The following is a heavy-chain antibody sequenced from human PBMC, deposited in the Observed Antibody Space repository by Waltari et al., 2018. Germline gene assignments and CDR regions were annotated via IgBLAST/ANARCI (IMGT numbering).Heavy chain of an antibody. CDR3: ARGGAYYYDSSGYYLNDY. J-gene: IGHJ4*02. CDR1: GYSISSGFF. D-gene: IGHD3-22*01. Sequence: QVHLQESGPGLVKPSETLSLSCFVSGYSISSGFFWGWIRQSPGKGLEWIGEINHSGSTNYNPSLKSRVTISVDTSKNQFSLKLSSVTAADTAVYYCARGGAYYYDSSGYYLNDYWGQGTLVTVSS. V-gene: IGHV4-38-2*02. CDR2: INHSGST.